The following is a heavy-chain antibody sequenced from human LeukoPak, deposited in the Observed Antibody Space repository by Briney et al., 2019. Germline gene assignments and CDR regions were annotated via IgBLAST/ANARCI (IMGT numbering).Heavy chain of an antibody. D-gene: IGHD1-26*01. CDR1: GYTLTELS. J-gene: IGHJ3*02. CDR2: FDPEDGET. Sequence: ASVKVSCKVSGYTLTELSMHWVRQAPGKGLEWMGGFDPEDGETIYAQKFQGRVTMTEDTSTDTAYMELSSLRSVDTAVYYCATEWELPAYDAFDIWGQGTMVTVSS. V-gene: IGHV1-24*01. CDR3: ATEWELPAYDAFDI.